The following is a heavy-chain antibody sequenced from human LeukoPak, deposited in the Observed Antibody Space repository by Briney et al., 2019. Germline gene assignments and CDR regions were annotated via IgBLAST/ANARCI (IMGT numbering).Heavy chain of an antibody. D-gene: IGHD6-19*01. V-gene: IGHV3-53*04. CDR2: IYSGGST. CDR1: GFTVSSNY. J-gene: IGHJ4*02. CDR3: ARGPGIAVAGTGGYFDY. Sequence: PGGSLRLSCAASGFTVSSNYMSWVRQAPGKGLEWVSVIYSGGSTYYADSVKGRFTISRHNSKNTLYLQMNSPRAEDTAVYYCARGPGIAVAGTGGYFDYWGQGTLVTVSS.